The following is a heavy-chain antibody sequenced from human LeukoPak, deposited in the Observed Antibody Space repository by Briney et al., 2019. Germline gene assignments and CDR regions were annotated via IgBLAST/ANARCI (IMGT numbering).Heavy chain of an antibody. Sequence: GGSLRLSCAASGFPFSPDWMSWVRQAPGKGLEWVSGIGSGGDTYYAASVKGRFTISRDNSKNTLYLQMKTLRAEDTAIYYCVKDDAWPADRFHYRGRGTLVTVSS. CDR2: IGSGGDT. J-gene: IGHJ4*02. D-gene: IGHD5-12*01. V-gene: IGHV3-23*01. CDR1: GFPFSPDW. CDR3: VKDDAWPADRFHY.